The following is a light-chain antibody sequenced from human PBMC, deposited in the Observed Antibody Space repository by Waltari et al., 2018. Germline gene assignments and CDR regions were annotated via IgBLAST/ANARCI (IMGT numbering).Light chain of an antibody. J-gene: IGKJ4*01. CDR1: QSISTY. Sequence: DIQMTQSPSSLSASIGDRVTITCRPSQSISTYLNWYQQKPVKAPKLLIYAASSLQSGVPSRFSGSGSGTHFTLTISSLQPDDFATYYCQQSYSTPSFGGGTKVEIK. CDR3: QQSYSTPS. V-gene: IGKV1-39*01. CDR2: AAS.